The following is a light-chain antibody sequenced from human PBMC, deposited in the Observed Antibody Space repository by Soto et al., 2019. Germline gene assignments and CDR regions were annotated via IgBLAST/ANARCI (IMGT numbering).Light chain of an antibody. CDR1: QSISSC. CDR2: KAS. Sequence: EMQMTRSPSTRASSVGGRVSRTCRASQSISSCLAWYQQQPAKAPKLLIYKASSLESGVPARFSGSGSGTELTLTISSLQSADFAVYYCQQYSNWPPITFGQGTRLEIK. V-gene: IGKV1-5*03. J-gene: IGKJ5*01. CDR3: QQYSNWPPIT.